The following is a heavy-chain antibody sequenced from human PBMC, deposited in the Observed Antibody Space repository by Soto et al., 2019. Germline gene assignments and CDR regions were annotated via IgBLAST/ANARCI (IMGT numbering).Heavy chain of an antibody. J-gene: IGHJ4*02. Sequence: QVRLVQSGAEVKKPGASVKVSCKASGYTFTSYAMHWVRQAPGQRLEWMGWINAGNGNTKYSQKFQGRVTITRDTSASTAYMELSSLRSEDTAVYYCARDRAAGTANFDYWGQGTLVTVSS. CDR2: INAGNGNT. D-gene: IGHD6-13*01. CDR3: ARDRAAGTANFDY. V-gene: IGHV1-3*01. CDR1: GYTFTSYA.